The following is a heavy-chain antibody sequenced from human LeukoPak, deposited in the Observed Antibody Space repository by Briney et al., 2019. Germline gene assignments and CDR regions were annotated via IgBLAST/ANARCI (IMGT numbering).Heavy chain of an antibody. D-gene: IGHD6-19*01. Sequence: PSQTLSLTCAVSGGSISSGGYSWSWIRQPPGKGLEWIGYIYHSGSTYYNPSLKSRVTISVDRSKNQFSLKLSSVTAADTAVYYCARSGYSSGWYFNPNKPNEYYFDYWGQGTLVTVSS. V-gene: IGHV4-30-2*02. CDR2: IYHSGST. CDR1: GGSISSGGYS. J-gene: IGHJ4*02. CDR3: ARSGYSSGWYFNPNKPNEYYFDY.